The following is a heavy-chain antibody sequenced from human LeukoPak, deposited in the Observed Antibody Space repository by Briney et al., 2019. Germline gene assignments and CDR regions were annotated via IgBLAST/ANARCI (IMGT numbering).Heavy chain of an antibody. Sequence: ASVKVSCKASGYTFTSYGISWVRQAPGQGLEWMGRISGYNGNTNYAQKLQGRVTMTTDTSTSTAHMELRSLRSDDTAVYYCARNRSGYCDYWGQGTLVTVSS. J-gene: IGHJ4*02. CDR2: ISGYNGNT. V-gene: IGHV1-18*01. CDR1: GYTFTSYG. CDR3: ARNRSGYCDY. D-gene: IGHD3-3*01.